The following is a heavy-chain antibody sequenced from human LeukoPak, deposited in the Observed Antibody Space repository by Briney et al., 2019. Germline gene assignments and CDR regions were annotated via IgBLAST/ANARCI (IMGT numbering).Heavy chain of an antibody. CDR1: GFTVSSNY. J-gene: IGHJ4*02. Sequence: PGGSLRLSCAASGFTVSSNYMSWVRQAPGKGLEWVLAISGSGGSTYYADSVKGRFTISRDNSKNTLYLQMNSLRAEDTAVYYCAFLRVTGFLEWLQNDYWGQGTLVTVSS. V-gene: IGHV3-23*01. D-gene: IGHD3-3*01. CDR3: AFLRVTGFLEWLQNDY. CDR2: ISGSGGST.